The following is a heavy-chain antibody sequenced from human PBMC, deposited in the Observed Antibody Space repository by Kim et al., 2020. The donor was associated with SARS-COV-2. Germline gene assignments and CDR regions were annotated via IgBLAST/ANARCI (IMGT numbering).Heavy chain of an antibody. J-gene: IGHJ6*02. CDR1: GYTFTSYY. Sequence: ASVKVSCKASGYTFTSYYMHWVRQAPGQGLEWMGIINPSGGSTSYAQQFQGRVTMTRDTSTSTVYMELSSLRFEDTAVYYCARDLTTVTTYINYYYGMDVWGRGATVTVSS. V-gene: IGHV1-46*01. D-gene: IGHD4-17*01. CDR2: INPSGGST. CDR3: ARDLTTVTTYINYYYGMDV.